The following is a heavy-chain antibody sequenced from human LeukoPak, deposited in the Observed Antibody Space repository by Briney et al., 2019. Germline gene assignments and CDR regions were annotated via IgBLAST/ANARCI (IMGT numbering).Heavy chain of an antibody. CDR3: AKNPYDSSGYYFDREYYFDY. V-gene: IGHV3-23*01. D-gene: IGHD3-22*01. J-gene: IGHJ4*02. CDR1: GFTFKDYN. Sequence: GGSLRLSCAASGFTFKDYNMHWVRQAPGKGLEWVSAISGSGGSTYYADSVKGRFTISRDNSKNTLYLQMNGLRAEDTAVYYCAKNPYDSSGYYFDREYYFDYWGQGTLVTVSS. CDR2: ISGSGGST.